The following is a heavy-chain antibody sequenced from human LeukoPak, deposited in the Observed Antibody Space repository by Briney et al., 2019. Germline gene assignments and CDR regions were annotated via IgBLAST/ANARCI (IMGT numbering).Heavy chain of an antibody. V-gene: IGHV3-21*01. CDR3: ARDTARGPLVFMDV. J-gene: IGHJ6*03. D-gene: IGHD5-18*01. Sequence: GGSLRLSCAASGFTFSSYTMNWVRQAPGKGLEWVSSISSTCTYIYYADSLKGRFTISRDNAKNSLYLQMDSLRAEDTAVYYCARDTARGPLVFMDVWGKGTTVTVSS. CDR2: ISSTCTYI. CDR1: GFTFSSYT.